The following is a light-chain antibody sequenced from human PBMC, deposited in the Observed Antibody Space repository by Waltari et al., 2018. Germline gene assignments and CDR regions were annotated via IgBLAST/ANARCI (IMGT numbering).Light chain of an antibody. J-gene: IGKJ5*01. Sequence: EVVLTQSPAALSLSPGETATLSCRASQSISNLLAWYQQKPGQSPRLLIYDASTRATGISARFSGRGSGTDFTLTIRYLEPEDFAVYYCQQRGDWPPITFGQGTRLEI. V-gene: IGKV3-11*01. CDR3: QQRGDWPPIT. CDR1: QSISNL. CDR2: DAS.